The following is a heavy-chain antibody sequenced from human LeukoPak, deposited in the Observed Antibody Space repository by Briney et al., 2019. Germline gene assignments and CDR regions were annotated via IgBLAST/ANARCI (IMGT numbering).Heavy chain of an antibody. Sequence: GESQKISCKGSGYSFTSYWIDWVRQMPGKGLEWMGIIYPGDSDTRYSPSFQGQVTISADKSISTAYLQWSSLKASDTAMYYCARRQLMYYYDSSGYRADAFDIWGQGTMVTVSS. D-gene: IGHD3-22*01. J-gene: IGHJ3*02. CDR2: IYPGDSDT. V-gene: IGHV5-51*01. CDR1: GYSFTSYW. CDR3: ARRQLMYYYDSSGYRADAFDI.